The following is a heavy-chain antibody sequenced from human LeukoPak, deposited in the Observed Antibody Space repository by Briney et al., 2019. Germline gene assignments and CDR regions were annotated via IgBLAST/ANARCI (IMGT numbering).Heavy chain of an antibody. CDR3: AHYDFWSGHALDI. Sequence: GGSLRLSCAASESIVSGNYMTWVRQAPGKGLEWLSVIYTGGGTYYADSVKGRFTISRDTSKTTVYLQMNSLRGDDTAIYYCAHYDFWSGHALDIWGQGTMVTVSS. J-gene: IGHJ3*02. V-gene: IGHV3-66*01. D-gene: IGHD3-3*01. CDR2: IYTGGGT. CDR1: ESIVSGNY.